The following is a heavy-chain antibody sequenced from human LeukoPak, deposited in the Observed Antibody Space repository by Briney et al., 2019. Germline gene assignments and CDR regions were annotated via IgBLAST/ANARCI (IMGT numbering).Heavy chain of an antibody. Sequence: GGSLRLSCVASGFTFSSYAMSWVRQAPGKGLEWVSGIRADAVTTYYADSVKGRFIISRDNSKNTVYLQMNSLSAEDAAVYYCVKDDGWVQYANWGQGTLVTVSS. D-gene: IGHD5-24*01. CDR1: GFTFSSYA. J-gene: IGHJ4*02. V-gene: IGHV3-23*01. CDR2: IRADAVTT. CDR3: VKDDGWVQYAN.